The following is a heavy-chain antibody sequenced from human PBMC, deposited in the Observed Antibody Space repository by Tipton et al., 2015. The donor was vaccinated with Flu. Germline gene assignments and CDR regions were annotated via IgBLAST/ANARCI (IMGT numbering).Heavy chain of an antibody. V-gene: IGHV4-31*03. CDR2: IYYGGST. Sequence: TLSLTCTVSGGSISSGGYYWSWIRQHPGKGLEWIGYIYYGGSTYYNPSLKSRVTISVDTSKNQFSLKLSSVTAADTAVYYCARGRLSSGYYYSWGQGTLVTVSS. CDR1: GGSISSGGYY. CDR3: ARGRLSSGYYYS. D-gene: IGHD3-22*01. J-gene: IGHJ4*02.